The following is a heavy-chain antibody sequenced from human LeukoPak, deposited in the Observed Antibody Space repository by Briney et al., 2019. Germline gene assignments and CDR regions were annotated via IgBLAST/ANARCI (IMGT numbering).Heavy chain of an antibody. CDR3: ARDARIAARADYYGMDV. J-gene: IGHJ6*02. D-gene: IGHD6-6*01. CDR1: GGTFISYA. V-gene: IGHV1-69*13. CDR2: IIPIFGTA. Sequence: GASVKVSCKASGGTFISYAISWVRQAPGQGLEWMGGIIPIFGTANYAQKFQGRVTITADESTSTAYMELSSLRSEDTAVYYCARDARIAARADYYGMDVWGQGTTVTVSS.